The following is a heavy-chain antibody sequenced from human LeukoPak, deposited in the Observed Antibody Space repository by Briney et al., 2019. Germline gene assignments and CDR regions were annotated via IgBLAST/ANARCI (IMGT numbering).Heavy chain of an antibody. V-gene: IGHV3-21*01. Sequence: GGSLRLSCAASGFTFSSYSMNWVRQAPGKGLEWVSSISSSSSYIYYADSVKGRFTISRDNAKNSLYLQMNSLRAEDTAVNYCAREDVIGGFDYWGQGTLVTVSS. CDR1: GFTFSSYS. D-gene: IGHD3-16*02. J-gene: IGHJ4*02. CDR3: AREDVIGGFDY. CDR2: ISSSSSYI.